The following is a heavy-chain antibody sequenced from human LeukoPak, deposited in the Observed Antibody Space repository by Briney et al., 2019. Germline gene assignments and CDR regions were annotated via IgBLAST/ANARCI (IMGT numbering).Heavy chain of an antibody. D-gene: IGHD1-26*01. CDR1: GFTFSNYG. CDR2: IRYDGFNK. V-gene: IGHV3-30*02. CDR3: AKKTIVGATVDAFDI. Sequence: PGGSLRLSCAASGFTFSNYGMHWVRQAPGKGLEWVASIRYDGFNKYYADSLKGRFTISRDNSKNTLYLQMNCLRAEDTAVYYCAKKTIVGATVDAFDIWGQGTMVIVSS. J-gene: IGHJ3*02.